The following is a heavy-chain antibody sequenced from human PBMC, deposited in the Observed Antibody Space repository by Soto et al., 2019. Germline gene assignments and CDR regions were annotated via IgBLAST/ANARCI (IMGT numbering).Heavy chain of an antibody. D-gene: IGHD2-2*03. CDR1: GFRFSEHA. V-gene: IGHV3-49*04. CDR3: SRGSFGYYGP. J-gene: IGHJ5*02. CDR2: IRNTPYGGTT. Sequence: GGSLRLSCNCSGFRFSEHAMTWVRQAPGKGLEWVGFIRNTPYGGTTDYAASVRGRFTISRDDSASIAYLQMNSLKTEDSSLYYCSRGSFGYYGPWGPGTLVTVS.